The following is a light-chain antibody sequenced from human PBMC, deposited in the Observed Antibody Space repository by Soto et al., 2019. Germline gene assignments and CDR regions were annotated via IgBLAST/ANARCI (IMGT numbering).Light chain of an antibody. CDR2: GAS. V-gene: IGKV3-15*01. J-gene: IGKJ5*01. CDR3: QQYNYWPST. CDR1: QRVTSN. Sequence: EIVLTPSPAPLSLSPGERATPSCGASQRVTSNYLAWYQQKPGQTPRLLISGASTRATGIPARFSGGGSGTDFTLTISSLQSADFAVYYCQQYNYWPSTFGQGTRLETK.